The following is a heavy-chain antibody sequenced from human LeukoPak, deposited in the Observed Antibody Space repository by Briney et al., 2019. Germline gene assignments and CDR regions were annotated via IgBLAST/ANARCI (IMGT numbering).Heavy chain of an antibody. CDR1: GGSIGSGGYS. CDR2: IYHSGST. J-gene: IGHJ6*02. D-gene: IGHD2-2*01. Sequence: PSQTLSLTCAVSGGSIGSGGYSWSWIRQPPGKGLEWIGYIYHSGSTYYNPSLKSRVTISVDRSKNQFSLKLSSVTAADTAVYYCASMHYYYGMDVWGQGTTVTVSS. V-gene: IGHV4-30-2*01. CDR3: ASMHYYYGMDV.